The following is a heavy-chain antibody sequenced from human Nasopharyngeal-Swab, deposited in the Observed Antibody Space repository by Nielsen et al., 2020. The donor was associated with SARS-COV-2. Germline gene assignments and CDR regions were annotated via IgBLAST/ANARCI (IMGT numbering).Heavy chain of an antibody. J-gene: IGHJ5*02. CDR2: ISYDGSNK. V-gene: IGHV3-30-3*01. D-gene: IGHD3-10*01. CDR3: ARDAALLWFGELGGWFDP. CDR1: GLTFSSYA. Sequence: GGSLRLSCAASGLTFSSYAMHWVRQAPGKGLEWVAVISYDGSNKYYADSVKGRFTISRDNSKNTLYLQMNSLRAEDTAVYYCARDAALLWFGELGGWFDPWGQGTLVTVSS.